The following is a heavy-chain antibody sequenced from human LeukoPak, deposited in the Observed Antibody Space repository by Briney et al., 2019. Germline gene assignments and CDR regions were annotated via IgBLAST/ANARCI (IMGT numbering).Heavy chain of an antibody. CDR3: ARGLPGIAVAGGFDY. V-gene: IGHV3-21*01. D-gene: IGHD6-19*01. J-gene: IGHJ4*02. CDR2: ISSSSNYI. Sequence: GGSLRLSCAASGFTFSSYAMSWVRQAPGKGLEWVSTISSSSNYIYYADSVKGRFTISRDNAKKSLYLQMNSLRAEDTAVYYCARGLPGIAVAGGFDYWGQGTLVTVSS. CDR1: GFTFSSYA.